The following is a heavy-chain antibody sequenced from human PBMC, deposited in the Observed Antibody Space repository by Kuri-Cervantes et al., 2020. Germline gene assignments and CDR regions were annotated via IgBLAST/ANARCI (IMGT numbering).Heavy chain of an antibody. Sequence: GGSLRLSCAASGFTFSSYAMHWVRQAPGKGLEWVAVISYDGSNKYYADSVKGRFTISRDNSKNTLYLQMNSLRAEDTAVYYCARAYVDVTFGYWGQGTLVTVSS. D-gene: IGHD2-21*02. CDR3: ARAYVDVTFGY. J-gene: IGHJ4*02. V-gene: IGHV3-30-3*01. CDR1: GFTFSSYA. CDR2: ISYDGSNK.